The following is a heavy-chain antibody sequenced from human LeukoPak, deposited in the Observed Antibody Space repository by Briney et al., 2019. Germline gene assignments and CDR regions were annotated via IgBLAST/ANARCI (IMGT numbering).Heavy chain of an antibody. CDR3: ARDPYSSTWSYGMDV. D-gene: IGHD6-6*01. Sequence: GGSLRLSCAASGFTFNYAWMSWVRQAPGKGLEWVGRIRTKTDGGTTDCAAPVKGRFTISRDNAKNSLFLQMNTLRAEVTAVYYCARDPYSSTWSYGMDVWGQGTTVTVSS. CDR1: GFTFNYAW. V-gene: IGHV3-15*01. CDR2: IRTKTDGGTT. J-gene: IGHJ6*02.